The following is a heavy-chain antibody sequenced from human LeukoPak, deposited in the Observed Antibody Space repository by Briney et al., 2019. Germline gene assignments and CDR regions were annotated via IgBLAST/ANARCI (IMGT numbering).Heavy chain of an antibody. V-gene: IGHV3-20*04. CDR1: GFTFDDYG. CDR2: INWNGGST. Sequence: PGGSLRLSCAASGFTFDDYGMSWVRQAPGKGLEWVSGINWNGGSTGYADSVKGRFTISRDNAKNSLYLQMNSLRAEDTALYYCARIGTYYDILTGYYNYWGQGTLVTVSS. D-gene: IGHD3-9*01. CDR3: ARIGTYYDILTGYYNY. J-gene: IGHJ4*02.